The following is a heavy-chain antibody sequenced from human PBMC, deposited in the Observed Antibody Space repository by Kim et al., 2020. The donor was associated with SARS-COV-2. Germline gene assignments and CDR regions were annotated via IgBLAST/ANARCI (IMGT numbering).Heavy chain of an antibody. V-gene: IGHV7-4-1*02. CDR3: ARDKMDTYYAFWSGYYSKAPFDY. J-gene: IGHJ4*02. D-gene: IGHD3-3*01. CDR1: GYTFTRYA. CDR2: INTNTGNP. Sequence: ASVKVSCKASGYTFTRYAMNWVRQAPGQGLEWMGWINTNTGNPTYAQGFTGRFVFSLDTSVSTAYLQISSLKAEDTAVYYCARDKMDTYYAFWSGYYSKAPFDYRGQGTLVTVSS.